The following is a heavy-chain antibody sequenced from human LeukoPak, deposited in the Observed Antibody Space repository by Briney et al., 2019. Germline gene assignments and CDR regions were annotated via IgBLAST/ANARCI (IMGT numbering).Heavy chain of an antibody. D-gene: IGHD3-9*01. J-gene: IGHJ6*03. CDR3: ARAITYYDILTGHPIGDYYMDV. CDR1: GYTFTSYD. Sequence: ASVKVSCKASGYTFTSYDINWVRQATGQGLEWMGWMNPNSGNTGYAQKFQGRVTTTRDTSISTAYMELSSLRSEDTAVYYCARAITYYDILTGHPIGDYYMDVWGKGTTVTVSS. CDR2: MNPNSGNT. V-gene: IGHV1-8*01.